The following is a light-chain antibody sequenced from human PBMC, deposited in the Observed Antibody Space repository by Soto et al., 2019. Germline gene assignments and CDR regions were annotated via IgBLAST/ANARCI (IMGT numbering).Light chain of an antibody. CDR3: QQYNRWPVT. CDR2: GAS. J-gene: IGKJ4*01. V-gene: IGKV3-15*01. CDR1: QSVRNN. Sequence: EIVMTQSPATLSLSPGERVTLSCRASQSVRNNLAWYQQKPGQAPILIIYGASTRATGIPDTFGGSGSGTEFTLIISSLQSEDFAVYYCQQYNRWPVTFGGGTKVEMK.